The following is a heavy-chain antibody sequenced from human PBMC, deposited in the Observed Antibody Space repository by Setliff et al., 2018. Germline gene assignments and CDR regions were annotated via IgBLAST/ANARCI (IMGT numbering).Heavy chain of an antibody. Sequence: PGESLKISCKAAGYSFTKYWIGWVRQMPGKGLEWMGIIDPADSDTTYSPSFQGQVTISADRSIGTAYLQWSSLKASDTAIYYCARRGWGSSSGDCYSPKGCYYYYMDVWGNGTTVTVSS. V-gene: IGHV5-51*01. D-gene: IGHD2-21*02. J-gene: IGHJ6*03. CDR2: IDPADSDT. CDR1: GYSFTKYW. CDR3: ARRGWGSSSGDCYSPKGCYYYYMDV.